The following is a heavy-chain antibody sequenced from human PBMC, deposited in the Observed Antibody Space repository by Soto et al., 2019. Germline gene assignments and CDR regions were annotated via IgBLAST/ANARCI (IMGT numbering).Heavy chain of an antibody. CDR2: ISGSGGST. CDR1: GFTFSSYS. J-gene: IGHJ4*02. CDR3: ANQWLVQGEN. D-gene: IGHD6-19*01. Sequence: GGSLRLSCAASGFTFSSYSMSWVRQAPGKGLEWVSAISGSGGSTYYADSVKGRFTISRDNSKNTLCLQMNSLRAEDTAVYYCANQWLVQGENWGQGTLVTVSS. V-gene: IGHV3-23*01.